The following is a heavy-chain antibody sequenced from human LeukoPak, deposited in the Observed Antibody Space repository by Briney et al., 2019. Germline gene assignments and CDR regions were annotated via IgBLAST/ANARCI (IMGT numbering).Heavy chain of an antibody. Sequence: GGSLRLSCVASGFAFSRFAMNWVRQAPGKGLEWVSYISSSSSTIYHADSVKGRFTISRDNAKNSLSLQMNSLRAEDTAVYYCARAYSSGGGIVIVPAANWGQGTLVTVSS. D-gene: IGHD2-2*01. CDR3: ARAYSSGGGIVIVPAAN. CDR1: GFAFSRFA. J-gene: IGHJ4*02. CDR2: ISSSSSTI. V-gene: IGHV3-48*04.